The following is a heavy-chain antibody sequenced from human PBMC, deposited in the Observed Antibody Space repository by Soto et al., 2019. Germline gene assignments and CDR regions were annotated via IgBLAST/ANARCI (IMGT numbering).Heavy chain of an antibody. D-gene: IGHD3-3*01. CDR2: TYYRSKWYN. Sequence: SQTLSLTCAMSGENVSSNSAAWNWIRQCQSRGLEWLGRTYYRSKWYNDYAVSVKSRITINPDTSKNQFSLQLNSVTPEDTAVYYCARGRDYDFRSGYFGPKRNYPSYCMDVCGQGTSGT. V-gene: IGHV6-1*01. CDR3: ARGRDYDFRSGYFGPKRNYPSYCMDV. J-gene: IGHJ6*02. CDR1: GENVSSNSAA.